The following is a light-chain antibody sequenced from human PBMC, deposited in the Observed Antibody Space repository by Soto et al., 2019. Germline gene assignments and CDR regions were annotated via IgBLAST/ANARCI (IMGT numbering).Light chain of an antibody. Sequence: QSALTQPASVSGSPGQSITISCTGTSSDVGGYKYVSWSQQHPGKAPKLMIYDVSYRPSGVSNRFSGSKSGNTASLTISGLQAEDEADYYCNSYTSSSTPDFGTGTKLTVL. CDR3: NSYTSSSTPD. V-gene: IGLV2-14*01. J-gene: IGLJ1*01. CDR2: DVS. CDR1: SSDVGGYKY.